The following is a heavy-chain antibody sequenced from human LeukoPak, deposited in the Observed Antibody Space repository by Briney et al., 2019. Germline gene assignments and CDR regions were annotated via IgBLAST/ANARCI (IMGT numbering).Heavy chain of an antibody. CDR1: GGSISSYY. D-gene: IGHD7-27*01. J-gene: IGHJ5*02. V-gene: IGHV4-59*01. CDR2: IYYSGST. CDR3: ARGKKDTNWGSTGNWFDP. Sequence: SETLSLTCTVSGGSISSYYWSWIRQPPGKGLEWIGYIYYSGSTNYNPSLKSRVTISVDTSKNQFSLKLSSVTAADTAVYYCARGKKDTNWGSTGNWFDPWGQGTLVTVSS.